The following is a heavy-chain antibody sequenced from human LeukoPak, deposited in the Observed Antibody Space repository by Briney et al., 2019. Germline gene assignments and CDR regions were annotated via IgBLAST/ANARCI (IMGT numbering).Heavy chain of an antibody. V-gene: IGHV1-46*01. Sequence: ASVKVSCKASGYTFTSYYMHWVRQAPGQGLEWMGIIYPSGGSTSYAQKFQGRVTMTRDTSTSTVYMELSSLRSEDTAVYYCARGRYSPHGFLEWLLGRDYMDVWGKGTTVTVSS. CDR1: GYTFTSYY. D-gene: IGHD3-3*01. J-gene: IGHJ6*03. CDR3: ARGRYSPHGFLEWLLGRDYMDV. CDR2: IYPSGGST.